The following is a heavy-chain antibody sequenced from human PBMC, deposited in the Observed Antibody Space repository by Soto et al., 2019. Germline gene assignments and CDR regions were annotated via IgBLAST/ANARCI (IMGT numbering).Heavy chain of an antibody. D-gene: IGHD6-6*01. CDR1: GFTFSSYA. CDR2: ISYDGSNK. Sequence: QVQLVESGGGVVQPGRSLRLSCAASGFTFSSYAMHWVRQAPGKGLEWVAVISYDGSNKYYADSVKGRFTISRDNSKNTLYLQMNSLRAGDTAVYYCAKAPYGGSGWFDPWGQGTQVTVSS. V-gene: IGHV3-30*18. J-gene: IGHJ5*02. CDR3: AKAPYGGSGWFDP.